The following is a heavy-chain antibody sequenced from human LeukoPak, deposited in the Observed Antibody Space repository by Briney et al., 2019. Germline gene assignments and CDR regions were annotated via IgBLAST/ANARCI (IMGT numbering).Heavy chain of an antibody. J-gene: IGHJ5*02. V-gene: IGHV4-39*07. D-gene: IGHD3-10*01. CDR1: GGSINSSSYY. CDR3: ARDQTRGLWFGDPNWFDP. CDR2: IYYSGST. Sequence: SETLSLTCAVPGGSINSSSYYWGWIRQPPGKGLEWIGSIYYSGSTYYNPSLKSRVTISVDTSKNQFSLKLSSVTAADTAVYYCARDQTRGLWFGDPNWFDPWGQGTLVTVSS.